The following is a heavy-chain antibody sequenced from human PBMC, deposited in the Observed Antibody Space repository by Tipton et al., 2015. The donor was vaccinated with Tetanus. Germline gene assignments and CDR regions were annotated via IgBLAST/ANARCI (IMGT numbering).Heavy chain of an antibody. D-gene: IGHD3-16*02. CDR2: ITSNAGST. Sequence: GSLRLSCAASGFIFSTYAMTWVRQAPGKGLEWVSTITSNAGSTYYADSVKGRLTISRDNSKSTLYLQVNSLRVEDTAVYYCAKGVWRSGELSLDVHWGPGTLVTVSS. CDR1: GFIFSTYA. CDR3: AKGVWRSGELSLDVH. J-gene: IGHJ4*02. V-gene: IGHV3-23*01.